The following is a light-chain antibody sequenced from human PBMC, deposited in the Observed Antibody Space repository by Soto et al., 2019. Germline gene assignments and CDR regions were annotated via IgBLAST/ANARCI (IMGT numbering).Light chain of an antibody. CDR2: KAS. CDR1: QSINGW. J-gene: IGKJ1*01. Sequence: DIQLTQSPSTLSASVGGRVTITCLASQSINGWLAWYQQKPGQAPNLLIYKASTLESGGPSRFSGSGSGTELTLTVSSLQPDDFANYYCHQYHNFPRTFGQGTQWIS. V-gene: IGKV1-5*03. CDR3: HQYHNFPRT.